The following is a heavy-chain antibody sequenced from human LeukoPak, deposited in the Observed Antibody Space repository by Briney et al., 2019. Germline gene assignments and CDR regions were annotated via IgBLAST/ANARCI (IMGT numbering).Heavy chain of an antibody. CDR3: ARDPPDYYDSSPYAFDI. V-gene: IGHV3-53*01. D-gene: IGHD3-22*01. CDR1: GFTVSGNC. J-gene: IGHJ3*02. CDR2: IYSGGTT. Sequence: PGGSLRLSCAASGFTVSGNCMSWVRQAPGKGLEWVSFIYSGGTTYYADSVKGRFTISRDKSKNTVYLQMNSLRAEDTAVYYCARDPPDYYDSSPYAFDIWGQGTMVTVSS.